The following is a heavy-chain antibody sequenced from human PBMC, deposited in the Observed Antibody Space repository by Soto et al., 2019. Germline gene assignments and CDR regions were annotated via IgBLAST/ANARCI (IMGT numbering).Heavy chain of an antibody. J-gene: IGHJ4*02. Sequence: EVPLVESGGGLVQPGRSLRLSCAASGFTFDDYAMHWVRQAPGKGLEWVSGISWNSGSIGYADSVKGRFTISRDNAKNSLYLQMNSLRAEDTALYYCAKDISGSRLGVGDYWGQGTLVTVSS. D-gene: IGHD1-26*01. CDR1: GFTFDDYA. CDR3: AKDISGSRLGVGDY. CDR2: ISWNSGSI. V-gene: IGHV3-9*01.